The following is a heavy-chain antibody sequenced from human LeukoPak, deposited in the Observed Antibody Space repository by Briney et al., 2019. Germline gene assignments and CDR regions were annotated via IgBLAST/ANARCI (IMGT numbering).Heavy chain of an antibody. Sequence: GGSLRLSCAASGFTFSSYSMNWVRQAPGKGLEWVSSISSSSSYIYYADSVKGRFTISRDNAKNSLYLQMNSLRVEDTAVYYCARAPHVYCSGGSCYEGYWGQGTLVTVSS. CDR2: ISSSSSYI. V-gene: IGHV3-21*01. CDR1: GFTFSSYS. CDR3: ARAPHVYCSGGSCYEGY. D-gene: IGHD2-15*01. J-gene: IGHJ4*02.